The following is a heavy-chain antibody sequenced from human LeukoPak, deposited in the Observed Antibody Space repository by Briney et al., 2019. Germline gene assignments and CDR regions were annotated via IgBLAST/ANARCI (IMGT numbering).Heavy chain of an antibody. CDR1: GGTFSSYA. Sequence: ASVKVSCKASGGTFSSYAISWVRQAPGQGLEWMGRIIPIFGTANYAQKFQGRVTITTDGSTSTAYMELSSLRSEDTAVYHCARTELGYCSGGSCYAYFDYWGQGTLVTVSS. V-gene: IGHV1-69*05. CDR2: IIPIFGTA. D-gene: IGHD2-15*01. J-gene: IGHJ4*02. CDR3: ARTELGYCSGGSCYAYFDY.